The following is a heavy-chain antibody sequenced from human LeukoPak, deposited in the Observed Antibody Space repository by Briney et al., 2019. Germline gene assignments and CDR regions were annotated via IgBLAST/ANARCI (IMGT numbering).Heavy chain of an antibody. J-gene: IGHJ3*02. D-gene: IGHD1-14*01. CDR1: GFTFSSYA. CDR3: ARDVLAAGATGTFDI. Sequence: GGSLRLSCAASGFTFSSYAISWVRQAPGKGLEWVANIKQDGSEKYYVDSVKGRFTISRDNAKTSLYLQMNSLRAEDTAVYYCARDVLAAGATGTFDIWGQGTMVTVSS. V-gene: IGHV3-7*03. CDR2: IKQDGSEK.